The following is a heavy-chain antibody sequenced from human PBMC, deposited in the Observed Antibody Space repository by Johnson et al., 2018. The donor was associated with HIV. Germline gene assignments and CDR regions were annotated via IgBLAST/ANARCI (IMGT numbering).Heavy chain of an antibody. CDR2: INWNGGST. Sequence: VESGGGVVRPGGSLKVSCAASGFTFDDYGMSWVRQAPGKGLEWVSGINWNGGSTGYADSVKGRFTISRDNAKSSLFLQMNSLRAEDTALYYCAREGPTYYYDSTKGVFDIWGQGTMVTVSS. D-gene: IGHD3-22*01. J-gene: IGHJ3*02. CDR1: GFTFDDYG. CDR3: AREGPTYYYDSTKGVFDI. V-gene: IGHV3-20*04.